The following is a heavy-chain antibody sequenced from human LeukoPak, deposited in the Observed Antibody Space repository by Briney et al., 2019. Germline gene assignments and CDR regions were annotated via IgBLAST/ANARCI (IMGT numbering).Heavy chain of an antibody. D-gene: IGHD7-27*01. Sequence: ASVKVPCKASKYTFTSYDINWVRQATGQGLEWMGWMNPVSGNTGYAQNFQGRLTMTRDTAISTAYMELSSLRSEDTAVYYCARGPRNWGFDYWGQGTLVTVSS. V-gene: IGHV1-8*01. CDR2: MNPVSGNT. CDR3: ARGPRNWGFDY. J-gene: IGHJ4*02. CDR1: KYTFTSYD.